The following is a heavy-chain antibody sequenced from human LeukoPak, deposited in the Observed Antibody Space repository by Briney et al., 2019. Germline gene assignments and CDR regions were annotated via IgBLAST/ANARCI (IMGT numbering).Heavy chain of an antibody. CDR2: ISSTSSYI. Sequence: GGSLRLSCAASGFTFSIYSITWVRQSPGKGLQWVSSISSTSSYIFYADSVKGRFTISRDNAENSVYLQMNSLRAEDTGVYYCARDARPNYYTSGSGIWGQGTLVTVSS. J-gene: IGHJ4*02. V-gene: IGHV3-21*01. CDR3: ARDARPNYYTSGSGI. CDR1: GFTFSIYS. D-gene: IGHD3-10*01.